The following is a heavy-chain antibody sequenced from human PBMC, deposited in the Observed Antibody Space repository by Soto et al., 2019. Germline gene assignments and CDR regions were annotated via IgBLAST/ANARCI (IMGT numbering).Heavy chain of an antibody. J-gene: IGHJ3*02. Sequence: QVQLQESGPGLVKPSQTLSLTCTVSGGSISSGGYYWSWIRQHPGKGLEWIGYIYYSGSTYYNPSLKSRVTISVDTSKNQFSLKLSSVTAADTAVYYCARDHLYSTSSRGAFDIWGQGTMVTVSS. CDR2: IYYSGST. D-gene: IGHD4-4*01. V-gene: IGHV4-31*03. CDR3: ARDHLYSTSSRGAFDI. CDR1: GGSISSGGYY.